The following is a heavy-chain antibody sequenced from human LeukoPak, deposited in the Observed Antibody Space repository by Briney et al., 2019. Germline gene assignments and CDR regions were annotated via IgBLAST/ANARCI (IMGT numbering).Heavy chain of an antibody. Sequence: PGGSLRLSCAASGFTFNTYWRYWVRQAPGKGVVWVSHINSDGSIVNYGDSVKGRFTISRDNAKNTLYLQMNSLRADDTALYFCSRGRNWADGDYWGQGTLVTVSS. J-gene: IGHJ4*02. D-gene: IGHD7-27*01. CDR1: GFTFNTYW. CDR2: INSDGSIV. CDR3: SRGRNWADGDY. V-gene: IGHV3-74*01.